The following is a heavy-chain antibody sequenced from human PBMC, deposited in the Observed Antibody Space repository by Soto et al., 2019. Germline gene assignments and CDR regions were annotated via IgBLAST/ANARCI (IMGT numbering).Heavy chain of an antibody. D-gene: IGHD2-2*01. J-gene: IGHJ4*02. V-gene: IGHV1-2*02. CDR2: INPNSGGT. Sequence: ASVKVSCKASGYTFTGYYMHWVRQAPGQGLEWMGWINPNSGGTNYAQKFQGRVTMTRDTSISTAYMELSRLRSDNTAVYYCARDLEDIVVVPAATPGDYWGQGTLVTVSS. CDR3: ARDLEDIVVVPAATPGDY. CDR1: GYTFTGYY.